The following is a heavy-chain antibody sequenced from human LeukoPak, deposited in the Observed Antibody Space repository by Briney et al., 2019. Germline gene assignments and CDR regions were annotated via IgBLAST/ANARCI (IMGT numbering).Heavy chain of an antibody. CDR1: GLTVSNNY. D-gene: IGHD2-2*01. V-gene: IGHV3-66*01. Sequence: GGSLRLSCAVSGLTVSNNYMIWVRQAPGKGLECVSLIYSGGATSYADSVKGRFTISRDNSQNMLYLQMNSLRVEDTAVYYCARDLPAHYWGQGTLVTVSS. CDR2: IYSGGAT. J-gene: IGHJ4*02. CDR3: ARDLPAHY.